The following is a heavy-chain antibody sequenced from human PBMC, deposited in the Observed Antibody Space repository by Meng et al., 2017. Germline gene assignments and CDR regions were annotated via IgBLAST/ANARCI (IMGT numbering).Heavy chain of an antibody. CDR2: INHSGST. Sequence: QVQLQQWGAGLLKPSETLFLPCAVYGGSFSGYYWSWIRQPPGKGLEWIGEINHSGSTNYNPSLKSRVTISVDTSKNQFSLKLSSVTAADTAVYYCASSGYSYGYRFDYWGQGTLVTVSS. D-gene: IGHD5-18*01. CDR1: GGSFSGYY. V-gene: IGHV4-34*01. CDR3: ASSGYSYGYRFDY. J-gene: IGHJ4*02.